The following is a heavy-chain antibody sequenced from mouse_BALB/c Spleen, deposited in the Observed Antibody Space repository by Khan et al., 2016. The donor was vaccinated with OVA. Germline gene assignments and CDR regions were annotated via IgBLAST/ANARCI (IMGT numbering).Heavy chain of an antibody. V-gene: IGHV2-6-1*01. J-gene: IGHJ4*01. CDR1: GFSLTNYG. CDR3: ARQPYYHYNVMDY. CDR2: IWSDGST. Sequence: QVQLKESGPGLVAPSQSLSITCTISGFSLTNYGVHWVRQPPGKGLEWLAVIWSDGSTTYNSALKSRLTITKDNSKSQVFLKMNSHQTEDTAIYFCARQPYYHYNVMDYWGQGTCVTVSA. D-gene: IGHD2-4*01.